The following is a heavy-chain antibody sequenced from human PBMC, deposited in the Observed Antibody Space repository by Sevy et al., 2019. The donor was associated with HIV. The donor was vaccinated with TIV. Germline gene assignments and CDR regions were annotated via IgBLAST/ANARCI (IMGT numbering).Heavy chain of an antibody. CDR3: AREWHDFWSGYCLDY. D-gene: IGHD3-3*01. CDR2: IWYDESNK. Sequence: GGSLRLSCAASGFTFSSYGMHWVRQAPGKGLEWVAVIWYDESNKYYADSVKGRFTISRDNSKNTLYLQMNSLRAEDTAVYYCAREWHDFWSGYCLDYWGQGTLVTVSS. CDR1: GFTFSSYG. J-gene: IGHJ4*02. V-gene: IGHV3-33*01.